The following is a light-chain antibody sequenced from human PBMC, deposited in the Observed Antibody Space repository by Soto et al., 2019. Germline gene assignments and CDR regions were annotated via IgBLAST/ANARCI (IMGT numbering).Light chain of an antibody. CDR3: QQRSNWPVT. Sequence: EIVLTQSPGTLSLSPGERDTLSCRASQSVSSYLARYQEKPGQAPKLLFYDTSTRATGISARFSGSGSGTDFTLTSSSLEPEDFAVYYCQQRSNWPVTFGQGTKVEVK. CDR1: QSVSSY. V-gene: IGKV3-11*01. CDR2: DTS. J-gene: IGKJ1*01.